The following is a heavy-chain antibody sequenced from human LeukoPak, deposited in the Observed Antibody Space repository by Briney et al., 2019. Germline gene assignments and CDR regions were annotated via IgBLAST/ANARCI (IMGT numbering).Heavy chain of an antibody. V-gene: IGHV4-34*01. D-gene: IGHD6-13*01. Sequence: KPSETLSLTCAIYGGSFSGYTWSWIRQPPGKGPEWTGSIYHSGTTYYNPSLKSRVTISVDTSKNQFSLKLSSVTAADTAVYYCARLDGSSSWYWGDAFDIWGQGTMVTVSS. J-gene: IGHJ3*02. CDR3: ARLDGSSSWYWGDAFDI. CDR1: GGSFSGYT. CDR2: IYHSGTT.